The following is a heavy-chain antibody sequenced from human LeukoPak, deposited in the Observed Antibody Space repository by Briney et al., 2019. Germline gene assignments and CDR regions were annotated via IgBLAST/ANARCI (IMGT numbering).Heavy chain of an antibody. CDR3: ARDQEYQPLLYNWFDP. V-gene: IGHV4-59*12. CDR2: IHYSGST. J-gene: IGHJ5*02. Sequence: SETLSLTCTVSGGSISSSYWNWIRQPPGRGLEWIGDIHYSGSTNYNPSLKSRVTMSVDTSKNQFSLKLSSVTAADTAVYYCARDQEYQPLLYNWFDPWGQGTLVTVSS. CDR1: GGSISSSY. D-gene: IGHD2-2*01.